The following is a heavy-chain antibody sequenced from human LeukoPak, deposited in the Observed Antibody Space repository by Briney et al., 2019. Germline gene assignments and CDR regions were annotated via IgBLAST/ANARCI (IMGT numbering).Heavy chain of an antibody. J-gene: IGHJ3*02. CDR2: ISGSGGST. V-gene: IGHV3-23*01. Sequence: PGGSLRLSCAASGFTFSSYAMHWVRQAPGKGLEWVSAISGSGGSTYYADSVKGRFTISRDNSKNTLYLQMNSLRAEDTAVYYCAKVAKLLWFGELESAFDIWGQGTMVTVSS. CDR3: AKVAKLLWFGELESAFDI. CDR1: GFTFSSYA. D-gene: IGHD3-10*01.